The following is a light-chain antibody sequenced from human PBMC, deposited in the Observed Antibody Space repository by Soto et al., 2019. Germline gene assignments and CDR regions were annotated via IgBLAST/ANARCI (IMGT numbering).Light chain of an antibody. Sequence: QSALTQPPSVSGAPGQRVTISCTGSSSNIRAGYDVHWYQQLPGTAPKLLIYGNSNRPSGVPDRFSGSKSGTSASLAITGLQAEDEADYDCQSSDSSLSGSVFGGGTKLTVL. V-gene: IGLV1-40*01. CDR2: GNS. CDR3: QSSDSSLSGSV. J-gene: IGLJ2*01. CDR1: SSNIRAGYD.